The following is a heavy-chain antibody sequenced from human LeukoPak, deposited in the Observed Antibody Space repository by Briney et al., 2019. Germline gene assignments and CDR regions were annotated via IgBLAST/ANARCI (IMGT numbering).Heavy chain of an antibody. D-gene: IGHD3-10*01. V-gene: IGHV3-9*01. CDR2: ISWNSGSI. CDR1: GFTFHEYA. CDR3: ARGLNGRLDY. J-gene: IGHJ4*02. Sequence: GGSLRLSCAASGFTFHEYAMHWVRQAPGKGLEWVSGISWNSGSIGYAGSVKGRFTISRDNAKNSLYLQMNSLRAEDTALYYCARGLNGRLDYWGQGTLVTVSS.